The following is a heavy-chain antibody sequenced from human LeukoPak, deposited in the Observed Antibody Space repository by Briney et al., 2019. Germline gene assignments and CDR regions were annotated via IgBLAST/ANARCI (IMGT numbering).Heavy chain of an antibody. CDR3: ARPSMIDWPHFDY. CDR2: INTNTGNP. Sequence: ASVKVSCKASGYTFTSYAMNWLRQAPGQGLEWMGWINTNTGNPTYAQGFTGRFVFSLDTSVSTAYLLISSLKAEDTAVYYCARPSMIDWPHFDYWGQGTLVTVSS. J-gene: IGHJ4*02. V-gene: IGHV7-4-1*02. D-gene: IGHD3-22*01. CDR1: GYTFTSYA.